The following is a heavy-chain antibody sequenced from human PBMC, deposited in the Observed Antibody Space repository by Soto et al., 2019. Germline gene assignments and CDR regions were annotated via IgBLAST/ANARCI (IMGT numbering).Heavy chain of an antibody. V-gene: IGHV3-23*01. CDR3: ANDAVALKGGWDWFDP. J-gene: IGHJ5*02. CDR1: GFNLRNYA. D-gene: IGHD5-12*01. Sequence: EVQLLESGGGLVQPGGTLRLSCAASGFNLRNYAMSWARQAPGKGLEWVSSIHGNGGGTYYAGCVNGRFTVARDDSKERLYLQLSSLIVDDTDVYYCANDAVALKGGWDWFDPWGQGTLVTVAA. CDR2: IHGNGGGT.